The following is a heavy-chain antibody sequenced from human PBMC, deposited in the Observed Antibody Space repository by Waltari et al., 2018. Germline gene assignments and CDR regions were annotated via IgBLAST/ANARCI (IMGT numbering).Heavy chain of an antibody. CDR3: ARDGRGYDHAVGF. CDR2: MRGSGSSK. J-gene: IGHJ4*02. CDR1: GFTFSGHA. D-gene: IGHD5-12*01. Sequence: EAQLLESGGGLVQPGGSLRLSCAASGFTFSGHALSWLRQAPGNGLGCVSAMRGSGSSKYNGGSARGWFTVTRNNSKETLKLQMNSRVAEDTALYDCARDGRGYDHAVGFWGQGTLVTVSS. V-gene: IGHV3-23*01.